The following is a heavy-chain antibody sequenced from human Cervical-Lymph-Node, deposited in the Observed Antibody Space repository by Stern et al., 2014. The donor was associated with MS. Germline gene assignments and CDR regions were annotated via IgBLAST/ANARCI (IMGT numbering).Heavy chain of an antibody. D-gene: IGHD2-2*01. CDR1: GYTFTGYY. Sequence: QVQLGQSGAEVKKPGASVKVSCKASGYTFTGYYMHWVRQAPGQGLEWMGRINPNSGGTNYAQKFQGRVTMTRDTSISTAYMELSRLRSDDTAVYYCASAVVPAAPYYYYYGMDVWGQGTTVTVSS. CDR3: ASAVVPAAPYYYYYGMDV. J-gene: IGHJ6*02. CDR2: INPNSGGT. V-gene: IGHV1-2*06.